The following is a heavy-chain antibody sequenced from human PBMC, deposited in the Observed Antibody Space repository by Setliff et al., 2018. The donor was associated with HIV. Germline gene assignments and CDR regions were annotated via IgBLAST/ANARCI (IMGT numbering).Heavy chain of an antibody. J-gene: IGHJ6*03. V-gene: IGHV1-2*02. CDR1: GYNFTNYG. D-gene: IGHD3-10*01. Sequence: WASVKVSCKASGYNFTNYGIGWVRQAPGRGLEYLGWINPNRGGTNHAQKFQGRVTMTRDTSITTAYMELSRVRSDDTAVYYCARVVDTSGGYWGSFYRYMDVWGKGTTVTVSS. CDR3: ARVVDTSGGYWGSFYRYMDV. CDR2: INPNRGGT.